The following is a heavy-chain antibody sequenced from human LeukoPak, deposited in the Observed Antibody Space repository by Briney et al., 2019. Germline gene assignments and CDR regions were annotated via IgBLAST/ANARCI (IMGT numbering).Heavy chain of an antibody. V-gene: IGHV4-39*07. D-gene: IGHD6-13*01. CDR3: ASQLDGRDY. J-gene: IGHJ4*02. CDR1: GGSISSSSYY. CDR2: IYYSGST. Sequence: SETLSLTCTVSGGSISSSSYYWGWIRQPPGKGLEWIGSIYYSGSTYYNPSLKSRVTISVDTSKNQFSLRLSSVTAADTAVYYCASQLDGRDYWGQGTLVTVSS.